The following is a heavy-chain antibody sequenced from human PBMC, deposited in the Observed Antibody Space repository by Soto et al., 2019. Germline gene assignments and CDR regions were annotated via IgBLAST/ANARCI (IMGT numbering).Heavy chain of an antibody. CDR3: ARDPGGHYCTSTSCLYFFDH. J-gene: IGHJ4*02. D-gene: IGHD2-2*01. CDR2: ISDSGST. CDR1: GFTFSNHA. V-gene: IGHV3-23*01. Sequence: EVQLLESGGALVQPGGSLRLSCAASGFTFSNHAMNLVRQAPGKGLEWVSTISDSGSTYYADSVKGRFTISRDNSKNTLYLQMNSLRAEDTAVYYCARDPGGHYCTSTSCLYFFDHWGQGTVVIVSS.